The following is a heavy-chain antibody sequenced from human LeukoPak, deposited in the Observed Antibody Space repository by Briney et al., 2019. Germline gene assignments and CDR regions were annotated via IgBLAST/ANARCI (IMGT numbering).Heavy chain of an antibody. Sequence: ASVEVSCKASGYTFTGYYMHWVRQAPGQGLEWMGWINPNSGGTNYAQKFQGRVTMTRDTSISTAYMELSRLRSDDTAVYYCARAGSVTMVRGVTVDAFDIWGQGTMVTVSS. D-gene: IGHD3-10*01. CDR1: GYTFTGYY. V-gene: IGHV1-2*02. J-gene: IGHJ3*02. CDR3: ARAGSVTMVRGVTVDAFDI. CDR2: INPNSGGT.